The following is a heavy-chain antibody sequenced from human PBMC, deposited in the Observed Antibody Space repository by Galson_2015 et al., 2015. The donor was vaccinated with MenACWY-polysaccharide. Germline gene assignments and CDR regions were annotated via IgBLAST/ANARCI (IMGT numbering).Heavy chain of an antibody. CDR1: GFILSGYW. V-gene: IGHV3-7*01. CDR2: IKQDEGEK. J-gene: IGHJ5*02. Sequence: SLRLSCAASGFILSGYWMSWVRQAPGKGLEWVANIKQDEGEKNYEDSVKGRFTISRDNAKNSMYLQMNSLRAEDTAVYYCVRGRATLGPWGHGTLVTVSS. CDR3: VRGRATLGP.